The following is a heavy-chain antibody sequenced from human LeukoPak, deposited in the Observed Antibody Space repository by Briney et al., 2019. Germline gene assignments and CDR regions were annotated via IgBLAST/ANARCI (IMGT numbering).Heavy chain of an antibody. CDR1: GFSLRSSE. J-gene: IGHJ5*02. CDR3: ARDTVNGPFVISLDL. CDR2: INSADNVE. D-gene: IGHD2-8*01. V-gene: IGHV3-48*03. Sequence: GGSLRLSCAASGFSLRSSEMNWVRQAPGKGPEWVAHINSADNVEYYTDSVRGRFTMFRDNAKDLLYLHLNSLRDEDTAVCYCARDTVNGPFVISLDLWGQGVLVTVSS.